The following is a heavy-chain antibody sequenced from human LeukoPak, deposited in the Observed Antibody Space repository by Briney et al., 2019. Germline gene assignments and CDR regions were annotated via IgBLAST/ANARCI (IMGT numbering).Heavy chain of an antibody. D-gene: IGHD2-2*01. V-gene: IGHV3-30*04. CDR3: ARDLCLSYCGTTSCPAVDY. Sequence: GKSLRLSCAASGFTFSNYAVHWVRQAPGKGVEGVAVISYDGRDKNYADSVKGRFTLFRDNSNNTLYLQMSSLRAEDTAVYYCARDLCLSYCGTTSCPAVDYWGQGTLVTVSS. J-gene: IGHJ4*02. CDR2: ISYDGRDK. CDR1: GFTFSNYA.